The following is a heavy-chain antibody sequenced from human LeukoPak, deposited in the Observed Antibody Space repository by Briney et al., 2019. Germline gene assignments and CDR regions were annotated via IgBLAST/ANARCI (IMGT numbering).Heavy chain of an antibody. J-gene: IGHJ3*02. CDR3: TRGRDYDRLNAFFDI. CDR1: GGSFSGYY. CDR2: IYYSGST. D-gene: IGHD5-12*01. Sequence: SETLSLTCAVYGGSFSGYYWSWIRQHPGKGLEWIGYIYYSGSTYYNPSLKSRVTISVDTSKNQFSLKLSSVTAADTAVYYCTRGRDYDRLNAFFDIWGQGTMVTVSS. V-gene: IGHV4-31*11.